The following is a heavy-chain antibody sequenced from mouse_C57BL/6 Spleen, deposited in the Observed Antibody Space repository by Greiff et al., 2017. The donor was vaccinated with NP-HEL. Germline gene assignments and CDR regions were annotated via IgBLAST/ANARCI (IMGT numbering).Heavy chain of an antibody. J-gene: IGHJ2*01. V-gene: IGHV5-9*01. Sequence: EVHLVESGGGLVKPGGSLKLSCAASGFTFSSYTMSWVRQTPEKRLEWVATISGGGGNTYYPDSVKGRFTISRDNAKNTLYLQMSSLRSEDTALYYCARVGYYYFDYWGQGTTLTVSS. CDR1: GFTFSSYT. CDR2: ISGGGGNT. D-gene: IGHD2-3*01. CDR3: ARVGYYYFDY.